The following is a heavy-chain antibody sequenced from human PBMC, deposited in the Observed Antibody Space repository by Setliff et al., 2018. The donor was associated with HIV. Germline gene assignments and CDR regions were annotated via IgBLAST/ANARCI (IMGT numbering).Heavy chain of an antibody. D-gene: IGHD3-3*01. V-gene: IGHV3-9*01. CDR2: ISWNSGNT. Sequence: GGSLRLSCAASGFTFDDYAMHWVRQAPGKGLEWVSGISWNSGNTGYADSVKGRFTISRDNAKNSLYLQMSSLRVEDTAFYYCASVSDFWSVSFGYWGQGALVTVSS. CDR3: ASVSDFWSVSFGY. CDR1: GFTFDDYA. J-gene: IGHJ4*02.